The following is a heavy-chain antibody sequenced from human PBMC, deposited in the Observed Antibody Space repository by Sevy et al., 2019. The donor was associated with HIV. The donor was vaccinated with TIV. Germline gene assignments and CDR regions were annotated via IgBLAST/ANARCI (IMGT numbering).Heavy chain of an antibody. CDR3: AKRRVQSGLSGGGANYGMDV. CDR2: LIGGGSRT. Sequence: GGSLRLSCAASVFPFSNFARSWVRQAPGKGLEWVSTLIGGGSRTYYADSVTGRFIISRDNSRNTLYLQMNSLRAEDTAIYYCAKRRVQSGLSGGGANYGMDVCGRGTTVTVSS. CDR1: VFPFSNFA. J-gene: IGHJ6*02. V-gene: IGHV3-23*01. D-gene: IGHD2-8*02.